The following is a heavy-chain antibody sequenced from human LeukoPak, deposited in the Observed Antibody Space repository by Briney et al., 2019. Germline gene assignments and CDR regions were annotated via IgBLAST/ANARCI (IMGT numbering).Heavy chain of an antibody. Sequence: PGGSLRLSCAASGFTFSSYWMHWVRQAPGKGLVWVSRINSDGSSTSYADSVKGRFTISRDNAKNTLYLQMNSLRAEDTAVYYCAREHDYYDPRAFDIWGQGTMVTLSS. V-gene: IGHV3-74*01. J-gene: IGHJ3*02. CDR2: INSDGSST. D-gene: IGHD3-22*01. CDR1: GFTFSSYW. CDR3: AREHDYYDPRAFDI.